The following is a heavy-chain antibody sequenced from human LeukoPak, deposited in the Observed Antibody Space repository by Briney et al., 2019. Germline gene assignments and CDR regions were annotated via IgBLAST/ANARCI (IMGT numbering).Heavy chain of an antibody. CDR2: ISAYNGNT. V-gene: IGHV1-18*01. D-gene: IGHD3-3*01. Sequence: ASVKVSCXASGYTFTSYGISWVRQAPGQGLEWMGWISAYNGNTNYAQKLQGRVTMTTDTSTSTAYMELRSLRSDDTAVYYCARGPDYDFWSGYSNYYYMDVWGKGTTVTVSS. CDR1: GYTFTSYG. J-gene: IGHJ6*03. CDR3: ARGPDYDFWSGYSNYYYMDV.